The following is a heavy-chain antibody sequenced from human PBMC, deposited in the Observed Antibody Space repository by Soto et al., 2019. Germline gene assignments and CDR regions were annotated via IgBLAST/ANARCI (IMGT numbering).Heavy chain of an antibody. Sequence: SETLSLTCTVSGGSISSGGYYWSWIRQHPGKGLEWIGYIYYSGSTYYNPSLKSRVTISVDTSKNQFSLKLSSVTAADTAVYYCARGGVVVPAAPNDHYYYYGMDVWGQGTTVTVSS. V-gene: IGHV4-31*03. CDR3: ARGGVVVPAAPNDHYYYYGMDV. CDR1: GGSISSGGYY. CDR2: IYYSGST. D-gene: IGHD2-2*01. J-gene: IGHJ6*02.